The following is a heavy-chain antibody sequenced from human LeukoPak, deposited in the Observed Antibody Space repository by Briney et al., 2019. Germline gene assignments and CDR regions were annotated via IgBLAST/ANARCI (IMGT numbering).Heavy chain of an antibody. CDR2: ISSSSSYI. CDR1: GFTFSSYG. CDR3: ARDTGLEVRGVITYYYYYGMDV. J-gene: IGHJ6*04. V-gene: IGHV3-21*01. D-gene: IGHD3-10*01. Sequence: PGGSLRLSCAASGFTFSSYGMNWVRQAPGKGLEWVSSISSSSSYIYYADSVKGRFTISRDNAKNSLYLQMNSLRAEDTAVYYCARDTGLEVRGVITYYYYYGMDVWGKGTTVTVSS.